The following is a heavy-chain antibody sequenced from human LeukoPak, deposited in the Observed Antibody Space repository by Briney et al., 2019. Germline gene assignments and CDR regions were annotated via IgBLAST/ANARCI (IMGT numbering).Heavy chain of an antibody. D-gene: IGHD3-10*01. V-gene: IGHV1-2*02. Sequence: ASVKVSCKASGYTFTGYYMHWVRQAPGQGLEWMGWINPNSGGTNYAQKFQGRVTMTRDTSISTAYMELSRLRSDDTAVYYCARDRFTMVREVIVLTNWGQGTLVTVSS. J-gene: IGHJ4*02. CDR3: ARDRFTMVREVIVLTN. CDR2: INPNSGGT. CDR1: GYTFTGYY.